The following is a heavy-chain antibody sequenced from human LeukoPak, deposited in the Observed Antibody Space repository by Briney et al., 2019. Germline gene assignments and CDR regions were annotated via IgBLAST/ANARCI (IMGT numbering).Heavy chain of an antibody. V-gene: IGHV3-30*02. D-gene: IGHD2-2*01. CDR1: GFSFSTYG. Sequence: PGGSLRLSCAASGFSFSTYGMHWVRQAPGKGLDWVSFIAYDGSETNYADSVKGRFTISRDNSKNTLYLQMNSLRAGDTAVYYCAKSFRSTSLDYWGQGTLVTVSS. J-gene: IGHJ4*02. CDR2: IAYDGSET. CDR3: AKSFRSTSLDY.